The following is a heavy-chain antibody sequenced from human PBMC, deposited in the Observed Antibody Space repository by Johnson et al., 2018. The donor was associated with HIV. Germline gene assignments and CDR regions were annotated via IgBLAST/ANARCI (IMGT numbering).Heavy chain of an antibody. CDR2: ISSSGSTI. J-gene: IGHJ3*01. D-gene: IGHD2-2*01. Sequence: QMMLVESGGGLVKPGGSLRLSCAASGFTFSDCYMSWIRQAPGKGLEWVSYISSSGSTIYYADSVKGRFTISRDNSKNTLYLQMNSLRAEDTAVYFCARGYCTSSSHCDAFDLWGQGTMVTVSS. V-gene: IGHV3-11*04. CDR1: GFTFSDCY. CDR3: ARGYCTSSSHCDAFDL.